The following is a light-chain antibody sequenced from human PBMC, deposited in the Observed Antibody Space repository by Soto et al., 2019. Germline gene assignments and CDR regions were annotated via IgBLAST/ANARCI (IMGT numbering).Light chain of an antibody. CDR1: QDISKD. Sequence: AIQMTQSPTSLSASVGDRVIITCRASQDISKDLGWYQQKPGKAPKFLIYSATSTQSGVPSTFSGSGFSTDFTLTISSLQPEDVATYYCLQDHDYPRTFGQGTKVEF. CDR3: LQDHDYPRT. J-gene: IGKJ1*01. CDR2: SAT. V-gene: IGKV1-6*01.